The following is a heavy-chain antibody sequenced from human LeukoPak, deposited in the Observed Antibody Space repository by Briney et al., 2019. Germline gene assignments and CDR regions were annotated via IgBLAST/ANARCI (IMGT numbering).Heavy chain of an antibody. CDR3: ARDSLRAALHYMDV. CDR2: ISYDGSIK. CDR1: RIIFSSYD. D-gene: IGHD4-11*01. J-gene: IGHJ6*03. Sequence: GGSLRLSSAASRIIFSSYDMNWVRQVPGRRLEWLALISYDGSIKYYADSVKGRFTTSRDNSKNTFYLQLNTLRAEDTAVYYCARDSLRAALHYMDVWGKGATVTVSS. V-gene: IGHV3-30*04.